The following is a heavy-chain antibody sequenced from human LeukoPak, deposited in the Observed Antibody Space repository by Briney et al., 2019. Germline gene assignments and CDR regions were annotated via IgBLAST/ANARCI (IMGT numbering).Heavy chain of an antibody. CDR2: IYYSGYT. CDR1: GGSISSYY. Sequence: SETLSLTCTVSGGSISSYYWSWIRQPPGKGLEWIGDIYYSGYTNYNPSLKSRVTISVDASKNQFALKLSSVTAADTAVYYCARVRWGGLDVWGKGTTVTVSS. V-gene: IGHV4-59*12. D-gene: IGHD1-26*01. CDR3: ARVRWGGLDV. J-gene: IGHJ6*04.